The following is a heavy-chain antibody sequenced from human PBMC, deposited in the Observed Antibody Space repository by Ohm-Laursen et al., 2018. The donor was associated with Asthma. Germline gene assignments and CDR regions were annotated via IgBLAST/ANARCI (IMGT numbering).Heavy chain of an antibody. V-gene: IGHV3-30*18. CDR3: AKDSVVKEFGGIDY. Sequence: SLRLSCAATGFSFSNFGMFWVRQAPGKGLEWVAFISYVGSTKYYADSVQGRFTISRDNSENTLYLQMNSLRPEDTAVYYCAKDSVVKEFGGIDYWGQGTLVTVSS. CDR2: ISYVGSTK. CDR1: GFSFSNFG. J-gene: IGHJ4*02. D-gene: IGHD3-3*01.